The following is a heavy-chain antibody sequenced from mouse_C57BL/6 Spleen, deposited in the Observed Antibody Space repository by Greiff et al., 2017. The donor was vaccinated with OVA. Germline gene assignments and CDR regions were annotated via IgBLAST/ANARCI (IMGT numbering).Heavy chain of an antibody. CDR2: IYPRSGNT. CDR1: GYSFTSYG. CDR3: ARYGSSPPYAMDY. J-gene: IGHJ4*01. Sequence: VQLQESGAELARPGASVKLSCKASGYSFTSYGISWVKQRTGQGLEWIGEIYPRSGNTYYNEKFKGKATLTADKSSSTAYMELRSLTSEDSAVYFCARYGSSPPYAMDYWGQGTSVTVSS. V-gene: IGHV1-81*01. D-gene: IGHD1-1*01.